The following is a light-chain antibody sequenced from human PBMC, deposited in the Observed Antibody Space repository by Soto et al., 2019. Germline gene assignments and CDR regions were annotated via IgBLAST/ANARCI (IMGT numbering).Light chain of an antibody. J-gene: IGLJ2*01. Sequence: QPVLTQSPSASASLGASVKLTCTLSRGHSSYAIAWHQQQPEKGPRYLMKLDSDGSHTKGDAIPDRFSGSSSGAERYLTISSLQSGDEADYYCQTWGTGIHVVFGGGTKLTVL. V-gene: IGLV4-69*01. CDR3: QTWGTGIHVV. CDR1: RGHSSYA. CDR2: LDSDGSH.